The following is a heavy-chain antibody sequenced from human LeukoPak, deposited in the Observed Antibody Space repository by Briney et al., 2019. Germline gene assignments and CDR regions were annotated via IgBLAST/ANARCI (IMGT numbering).Heavy chain of an antibody. Sequence: GESLKISCKASGYSFTTYWIGWVRQMPGKGLEWMGIIYPGDSDIRYSPSFQGHVTISADKSLNAAYLQWSSLKASDTAMYYCARRGYGYNYWFDPWGQGTLVTVSS. CDR1: GYSFTTYW. J-gene: IGHJ5*02. D-gene: IGHD1-1*01. V-gene: IGHV5-51*03. CDR2: IYPGDSDI. CDR3: ARRGYGYNYWFDP.